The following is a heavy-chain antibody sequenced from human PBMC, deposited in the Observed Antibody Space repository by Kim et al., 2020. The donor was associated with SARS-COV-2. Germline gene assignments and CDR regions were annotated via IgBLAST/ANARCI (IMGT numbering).Heavy chain of an antibody. V-gene: IGHV3-21*01. J-gene: IGHJ2*01. D-gene: IGHD2-21*02. CDR1: GFTFSSYS. CDR3: ASDCGGDCYSPGAGWYFGL. Sequence: GGSLRLSCAASGFTFSSYSMNWVRQAPGKGLEWVSSISSSSSYIYYADSVKGRFTISRDNAKNSLYLQMNSLRAEDTAVYYCASDCGGDCYSPGAGWYFGLWGRGTLVTVSS. CDR2: ISSSSSYI.